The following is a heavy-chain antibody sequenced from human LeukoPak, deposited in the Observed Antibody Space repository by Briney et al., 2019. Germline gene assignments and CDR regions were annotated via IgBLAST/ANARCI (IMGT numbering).Heavy chain of an antibody. J-gene: IGHJ4*02. CDR1: GYSISSGYY. Sequence: KPSETLSLTCAVSGYSISSGYYWGWIRQPPGKGLEWIGSIYYSGSTYYNPSLRSRVTISVDTSKNQFSLRLNSVTAADTAVYYCARAPIGTGGVWHFDYWGQGTLVTVSS. V-gene: IGHV4-38-2*01. D-gene: IGHD2-8*02. CDR3: ARAPIGTGGVWHFDY. CDR2: IYYSGST.